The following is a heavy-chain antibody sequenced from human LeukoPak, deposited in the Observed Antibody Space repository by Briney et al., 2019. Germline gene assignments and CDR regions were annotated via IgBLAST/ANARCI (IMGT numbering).Heavy chain of an antibody. D-gene: IGHD4-17*01. V-gene: IGHV1-69*04. CDR3: ASSGYGGNSAFTYFQH. CDR1: GGTFSSYA. CDR2: ITPILGIA. Sequence: SVKVSCKASGGTFSSYAISWVRQAPGQGLEWMGRITPILGIANYAQKFQGRVTITADKSTSTAYMELSSLRSEDTAVYYCASSGYGGNSAFTYFQHWGQGTLVTVSS. J-gene: IGHJ1*01.